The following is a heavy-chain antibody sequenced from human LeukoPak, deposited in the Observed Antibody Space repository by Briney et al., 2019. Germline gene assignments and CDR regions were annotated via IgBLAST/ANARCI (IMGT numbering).Heavy chain of an antibody. J-gene: IGHJ4*02. Sequence: GGSLRLSCAASGFTVSSNYMSWVRQAPGKGLEWVSVIYSGGSTYYADSVKGRFTISRDNSKNTLYLQMNSLRAEDTAVYYCARERFGELLRRYFDYWGQGTLVTVSS. V-gene: IGHV3-53*01. CDR3: ARERFGELLRRYFDY. D-gene: IGHD1-26*01. CDR1: GFTVSSNY. CDR2: IYSGGST.